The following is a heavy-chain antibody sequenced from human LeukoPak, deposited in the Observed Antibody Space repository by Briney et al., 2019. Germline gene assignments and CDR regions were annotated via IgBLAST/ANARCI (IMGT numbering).Heavy chain of an antibody. CDR1: GYIFTSYG. J-gene: IGHJ4*02. D-gene: IGHD5-18*01. Sequence: GASVKVSCKAFGYIFTSYGISWVRQAPGQGLEWMGWISAYNGNTNSAQKLQGRVTMTTDTSTNTAYMELRSLRSDDTAVYYCARESAGVGYIYGYFYWGQGTLVTVSS. CDR3: ARESAGVGYIYGYFY. V-gene: IGHV1-18*01. CDR2: ISAYNGNT.